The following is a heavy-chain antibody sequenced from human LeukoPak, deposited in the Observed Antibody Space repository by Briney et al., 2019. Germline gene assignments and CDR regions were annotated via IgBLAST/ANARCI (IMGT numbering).Heavy chain of an antibody. V-gene: IGHV4-59*08. J-gene: IGHJ4*02. Sequence: SETLSLTCAVSGGSISDYYWSWIRQPPGKGLEWIGFIYYSGSTNYNPSLKSRVTISVDTSKNQFSLKLSSVTAADTAVYYCARLDTGGYWGQGTLVTVSS. CDR1: GGSISDYY. CDR3: ARLDTGGY. CDR2: IYYSGST. D-gene: IGHD5-18*01.